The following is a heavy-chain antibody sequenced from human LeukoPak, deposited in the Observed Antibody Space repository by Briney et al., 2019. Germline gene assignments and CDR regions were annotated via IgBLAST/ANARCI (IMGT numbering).Heavy chain of an antibody. D-gene: IGHD5-24*01. J-gene: IGHJ4*02. V-gene: IGHV4-4*07. CDR1: GDSSIHY. Sequence: SETLSLTCTISGDSSIHYWTWIRQPAGKGLEWLGRMAATGSPNYNTSLKSRITMSLDTSKNQFSLKLSSVTAADTAVYYCARRRWLQPLDYWGQGTLVIVSS. CDR2: MAATGSP. CDR3: ARRRWLQPLDY.